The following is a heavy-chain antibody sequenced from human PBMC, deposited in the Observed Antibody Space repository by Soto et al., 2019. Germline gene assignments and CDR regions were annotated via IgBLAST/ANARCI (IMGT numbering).Heavy chain of an antibody. Sequence: AASVKVSCKASGYTFTSYAMHWVRQAPGQRLEWMGWINAGNGNTKYSQKFQGRVTITRDTSASTAYMELSSLRSEDTAVYYCARCGYPVGYYGMDVWGQGTTVTVSS. J-gene: IGHJ6*02. CDR1: GYTFTSYA. D-gene: IGHD5-12*01. CDR3: ARCGYPVGYYGMDV. CDR2: INAGNGNT. V-gene: IGHV1-3*01.